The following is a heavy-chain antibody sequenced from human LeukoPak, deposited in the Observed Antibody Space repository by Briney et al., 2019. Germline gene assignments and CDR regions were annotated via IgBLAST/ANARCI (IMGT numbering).Heavy chain of an antibody. CDR2: IIPIFGTA. D-gene: IGHD2-2*01. CDR1: GGTFSSYA. CDR3: ARLGYCSSTSCYYFDY. V-gene: IGHV1-69*13. J-gene: IGHJ4*02. Sequence: SVKVSCKASGGTFSSYAISWVRQAPGQGLEWMGGIIPIFGTANYAQKFQGRVTITADESTSTAYMELSSLRSEDTAVYYCARLGYCSSTSCYYFDYWGQGTLVTVSS.